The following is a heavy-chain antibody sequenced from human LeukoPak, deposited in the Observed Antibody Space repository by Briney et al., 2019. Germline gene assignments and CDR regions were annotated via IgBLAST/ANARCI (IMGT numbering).Heavy chain of an antibody. V-gene: IGHV1-2*06. D-gene: IGHD3-22*01. CDR2: INPKSGGT. Sequence: ASVKVSCKASGYTFTGYYMHWVRQAPGQGLEWMGRINPKSGGTNYAQKFQGRVTMTRDTSISTAYMELSRLRSDDTAVYYCARGPGYYYDSSGYYPGDYWGQGTLVTVSS. CDR3: ARGPGYYYDSSGYYPGDY. J-gene: IGHJ4*02. CDR1: GYTFTGYY.